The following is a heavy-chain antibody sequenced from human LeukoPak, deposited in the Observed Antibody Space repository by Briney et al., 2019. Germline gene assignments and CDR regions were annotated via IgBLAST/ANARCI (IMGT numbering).Heavy chain of an antibody. CDR1: GFTFSSYT. Sequence: GGSLRLSCAASGFTFSSYTMSWVRQAPGKGLEWVSSISNSSTYIYYADSLKGRFTISRDNAKNSLYLQMNSLRAEDTAVYYCARDGDIVVVPAAPPYYGMDVWGQGTTVTVSS. J-gene: IGHJ6*02. CDR2: ISNSSTYI. CDR3: ARDGDIVVVPAAPPYYGMDV. V-gene: IGHV3-21*01. D-gene: IGHD2-2*01.